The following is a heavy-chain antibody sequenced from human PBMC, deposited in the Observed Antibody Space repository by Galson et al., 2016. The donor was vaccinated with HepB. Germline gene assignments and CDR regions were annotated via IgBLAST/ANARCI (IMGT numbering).Heavy chain of an antibody. D-gene: IGHD6-13*01. CDR2: TYYSGST. CDR1: GGSISSGGYY. CDR3: ARKREQLVLGVFDY. J-gene: IGHJ4*02. V-gene: IGHV4-31*03. Sequence: TLSLTCTVSGGSISSGGYYWSWIRQHPGKGLEWIGYTYYSGSTYYNPSLKSRVTISVDTSKNQYSLKLSSVTAADTAVYYCARKREQLVLGVFDYWGQGTLVTVSS.